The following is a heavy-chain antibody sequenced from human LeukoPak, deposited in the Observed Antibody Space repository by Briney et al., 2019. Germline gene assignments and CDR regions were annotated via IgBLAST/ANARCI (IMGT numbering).Heavy chain of an antibody. CDR1: GYTFSTNY. D-gene: IGHD3-10*01. CDR2: INPSGSST. V-gene: IGHV1-46*01. CDR3: ARDLGPTMVRGVITGNWFDP. Sequence: ASVKVSCKASGYTFSTNYMHWVRQAPGQGLEWMGIINPSGSSTSYAQKFQGRVTMTRDMSTSTVYMELSSLRSEDTAVYYCARDLGPTMVRGVITGNWFDPWGQGTLVTVSS. J-gene: IGHJ5*02.